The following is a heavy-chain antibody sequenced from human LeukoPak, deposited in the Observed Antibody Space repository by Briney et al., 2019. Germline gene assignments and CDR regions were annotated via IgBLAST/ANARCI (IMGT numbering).Heavy chain of an antibody. Sequence: GGSLRLSCAASGFTFTSYSMTWVRQAPGKGLEWVSSISSRSSYIYYADSVKGRFTISRDNAKNSLYLQMNSLRAEDTAVYYCARGKLGYCSGGSCYRTENYNWFDPWGQGTLVTVSS. CDR1: GFTFTSYS. D-gene: IGHD2-15*01. CDR2: ISSRSSYI. J-gene: IGHJ5*02. V-gene: IGHV3-21*04. CDR3: ARGKLGYCSGGSCYRTENYNWFDP.